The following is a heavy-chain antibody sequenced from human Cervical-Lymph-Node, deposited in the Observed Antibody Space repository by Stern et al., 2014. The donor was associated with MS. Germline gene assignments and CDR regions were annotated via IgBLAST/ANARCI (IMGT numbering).Heavy chain of an antibody. V-gene: IGHV4-31*03. CDR1: GGSITSGGYY. J-gene: IGHJ3*02. CDR2: IYYSGKT. Sequence: DQLVESGPGLVKPSQTLSLTCTVSGGSITSGGYYWSWIRQHPGKGLEWIGNIYYSGKTYYNPSLKSRVTISVDTSEKQFSLKLRSVTAADTAVYYCARVAQSLLDAFDIWGQGTMVTVSS. CDR3: ARVAQSLLDAFDI.